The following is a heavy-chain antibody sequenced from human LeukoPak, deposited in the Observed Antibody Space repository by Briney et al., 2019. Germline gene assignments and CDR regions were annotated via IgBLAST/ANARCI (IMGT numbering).Heavy chain of an antibody. V-gene: IGHV3-9*01. Sequence: GGSLRLSCAASGFTLDDYAMHWVRQAPGKGLEWVSGISWNSGSIGYADSVKGRFTISRDIAKNSLYLQMNSLRAEDTAVYYCASKELGGQGTLVTVSS. CDR1: GFTLDDYA. J-gene: IGHJ1*01. D-gene: IGHD1-26*01. CDR2: ISWNSGSI. CDR3: ASKEL.